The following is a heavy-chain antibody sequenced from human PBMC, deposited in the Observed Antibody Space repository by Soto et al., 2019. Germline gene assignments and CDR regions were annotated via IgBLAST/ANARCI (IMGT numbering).Heavy chain of an antibody. J-gene: IGHJ5*02. V-gene: IGHV3-21*01. CDR1: GFTFSSYS. CDR2: IISSSSYI. D-gene: IGHD2-15*01. CDR3: ASAPHCSGGSCYGTNWFDP. Sequence: EVQLVESGGGLVKPGGSLRLSCAASGFTFSSYSMNWVRQAPGKGLEWVSSIISSSSYIYYADSVKGRFTISRDNEKNSLYLQMNSLRAEDTAVYYCASAPHCSGGSCYGTNWFDPWGQGTLVTVSS.